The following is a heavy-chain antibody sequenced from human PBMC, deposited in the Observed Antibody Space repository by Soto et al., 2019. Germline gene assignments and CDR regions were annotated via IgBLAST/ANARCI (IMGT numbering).Heavy chain of an antibody. CDR1: GYTFTDYG. Sequence: QVHLVQSGAEVKKPGASVKVSCKSSGYTFTDYGFSWVRQAPGQGLEWLGWISAYNGNTNHGQKLQGRVTMTADTSTSTVYMELRSLRSDDTAVYYCARGGWHTFFDYWGQGTLVTVSS. J-gene: IGHJ4*02. CDR3: ARGGWHTFFDY. CDR2: ISAYNGNT. V-gene: IGHV1-18*04. D-gene: IGHD3-16*01.